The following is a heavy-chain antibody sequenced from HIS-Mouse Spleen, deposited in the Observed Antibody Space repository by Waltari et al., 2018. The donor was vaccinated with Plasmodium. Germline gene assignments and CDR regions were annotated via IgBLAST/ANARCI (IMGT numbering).Heavy chain of an antibody. CDR3: ARLVVVASKDSY. Sequence: QVQLQRWGAGLLKPSETLSLTCAVYGGSVSGYYWSWSRQPPGKGLEWIGEINHSGSTNYNPSLTSRVTISVDTSKNQFSPKLSSVTAADTAVYYCARLVVVASKDSYWGQGTLVTVSS. J-gene: IGHJ4*02. CDR2: INHSGST. V-gene: IGHV4-34*01. CDR1: GGSVSGYY. D-gene: IGHD2-15*01.